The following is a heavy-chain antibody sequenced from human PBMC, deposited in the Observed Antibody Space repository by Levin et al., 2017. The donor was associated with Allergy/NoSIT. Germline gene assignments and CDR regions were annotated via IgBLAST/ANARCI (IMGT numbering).Heavy chain of an antibody. V-gene: IGHV3-30-3*01. J-gene: IGHJ3*02. CDR2: ISYDGSNK. CDR1: GFTFSSYA. CDR3: ARDHAFDI. Sequence: GESLKISCAASGFTFSSYAMHWVRQAPGKGLEWVAVISYDGSNKYYADSVKGRFTISRDNSKNTLYLQMNSLRAEDTAVYYCARDHAFDIWGQGTMVTVSS.